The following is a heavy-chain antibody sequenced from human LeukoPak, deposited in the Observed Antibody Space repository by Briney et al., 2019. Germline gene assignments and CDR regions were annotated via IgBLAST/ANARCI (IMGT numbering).Heavy chain of an antibody. CDR1: GFTVSSNY. J-gene: IGHJ4*02. V-gene: IGHV3-66*01. Sequence: GGSLRLSCAASGFTVSSNYMSWVRQAPGKGLEWVSVIYSGGSTYYADSVKGRFTISRDNSKNTLYLQMNSLRAEDTAVYHCAKDLRGWFGELDYWGQGTLVTVSS. CDR3: AKDLRGWFGELDY. D-gene: IGHD3-10*01. CDR2: IYSGGST.